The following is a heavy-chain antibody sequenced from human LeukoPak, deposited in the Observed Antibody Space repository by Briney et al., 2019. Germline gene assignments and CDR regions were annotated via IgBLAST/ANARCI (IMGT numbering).Heavy chain of an antibody. CDR1: GGSLSGYY. CDR2: INHSGST. CDR3: ARERGLYYDILTGYRNDAFDI. D-gene: IGHD3-9*01. Sequence: SETLSLTCAVYGGSLSGYYWSWIRQHPGKGLEWIGEINHSGSTNYNPSLKSRVTISVDTSKNQFSLKLSSVTAADTAVYYCARERGLYYDILTGYRNDAFDIWGQGTMVTVSS. V-gene: IGHV4-34*01. J-gene: IGHJ3*02.